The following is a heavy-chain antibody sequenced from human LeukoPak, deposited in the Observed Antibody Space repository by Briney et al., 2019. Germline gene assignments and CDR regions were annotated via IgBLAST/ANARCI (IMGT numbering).Heavy chain of an antibody. D-gene: IGHD3-9*01. CDR3: ARAEYDILTGYPTFDY. CDR1: GGSFSTYY. Sequence: SETLSLTCAVSGGSFSTYYWSWIRQPPGKGLEWIGYIYYSGSTNYNPSLKSRVTISVDTSKNQFSLKLSSVTAADTAVYYCARAEYDILTGYPTFDYWGQGTLVTVSS. CDR2: IYYSGST. J-gene: IGHJ4*02. V-gene: IGHV4-59*01.